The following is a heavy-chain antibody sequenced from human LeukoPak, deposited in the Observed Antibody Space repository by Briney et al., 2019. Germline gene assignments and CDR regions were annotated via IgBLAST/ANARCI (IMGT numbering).Heavy chain of an antibody. CDR1: GYTLTGYY. CDR2: INPNSGGT. J-gene: IGHJ4*02. Sequence: ASLKVSCKASGYTLTGYYMHWVRQAPGQRLEWMGWINPNSGGTNYAQKFPARVTMTRATTISTAYMELSRLRSDDTAVYYCASESIVPAAIARDYWGQGTLVTVSS. CDR3: ASESIVPAAIARDY. D-gene: IGHD2-2*01. V-gene: IGHV1-2*02.